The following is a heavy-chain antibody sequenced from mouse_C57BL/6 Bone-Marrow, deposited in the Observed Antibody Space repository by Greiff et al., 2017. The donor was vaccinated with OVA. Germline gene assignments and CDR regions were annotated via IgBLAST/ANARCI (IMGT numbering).Heavy chain of an antibody. D-gene: IGHD1-1*02. CDR3: ARSILFYYAMDY. Sequence: EVQGVESGGGLVKPGGSLKLSCAASGFTFSSYTMSWVRQTPEKRLEWVATISGGGGNTYYPDSVKGRFTISRDNAKNTPYLQMSSLRSEDTALYYGARSILFYYAMDYWGQGTSVTVSS. CDR1: GFTFSSYT. CDR2: ISGGGGNT. J-gene: IGHJ4*01. V-gene: IGHV5-9*01.